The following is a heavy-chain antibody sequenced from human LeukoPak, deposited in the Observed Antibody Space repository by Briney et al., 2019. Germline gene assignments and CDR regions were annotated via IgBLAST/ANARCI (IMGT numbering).Heavy chain of an antibody. CDR1: GGSFSGYY. V-gene: IGHV4-34*01. CDR2: INHSGST. D-gene: IGHD6-19*01. J-gene: IGHJ4*02. CDR3: ARGVAVAGTDFDY. Sequence: PSETLSLTCAVYGGSFSGYYWSWIRQPPGKGLEWIGEINHSGSTNYNPSLKSRVTISVDTPKNQFSLKLSSVTAADTAVYYCARGVAVAGTDFDYWGQGTLVTVSS.